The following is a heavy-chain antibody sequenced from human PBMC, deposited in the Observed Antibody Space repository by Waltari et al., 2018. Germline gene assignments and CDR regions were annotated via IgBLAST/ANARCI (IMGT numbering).Heavy chain of an antibody. D-gene: IGHD2-15*01. Sequence: EVQLVQSGAEVKKPGESLKISCKVSGLTFTKNWIAWVRQMPGKGLEWVGMIYPGDSDIRDSPSLQGQVTISVDESINTACLQWTSLKASDTAIYFCARQTAAVDPFDYWGQGTLVTVSS. V-gene: IGHV5-51*01. CDR2: IYPGDSDI. CDR1: GLTFTKNW. CDR3: ARQTAAVDPFDY. J-gene: IGHJ4*02.